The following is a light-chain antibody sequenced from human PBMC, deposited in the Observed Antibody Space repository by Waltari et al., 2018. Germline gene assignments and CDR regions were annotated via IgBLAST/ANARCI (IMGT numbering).Light chain of an antibody. J-gene: IGKJ2*01. CDR2: MAS. V-gene: IGKV1-5*03. CDR3: QQYSSFST. CDR1: ESVGTW. Sequence: DIQMTQSPSTRSASVGDRVTISCRASESVGTWLAWYQQKPGKAPNLLIYMASTLESGVPSRFSGSGSGTEFILTISSLQPDDFATYSCQQYSSFSTFGQGTKL.